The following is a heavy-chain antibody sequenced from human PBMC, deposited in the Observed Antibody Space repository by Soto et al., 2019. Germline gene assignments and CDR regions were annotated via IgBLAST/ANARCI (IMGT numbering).Heavy chain of an antibody. CDR1: GGTFSSYA. J-gene: IGHJ1*01. CDR2: IIPIGGTA. Sequence: SVKVSCKASGGTFSSYAISWVRQAPGQGPEWMGGIIPIGGTANYAQKFQGRVTITADASTSTAYMELSSLRSEDTAVYYCARDSYYYDSSGFLDWGQGTLVTVSS. V-gene: IGHV1-69*13. D-gene: IGHD3-22*01. CDR3: ARDSYYYDSSGFLD.